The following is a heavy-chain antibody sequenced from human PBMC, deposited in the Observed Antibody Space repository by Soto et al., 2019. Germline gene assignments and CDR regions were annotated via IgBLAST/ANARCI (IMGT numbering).Heavy chain of an antibody. CDR3: AWFAKASDGMDV. CDR2: IRNKAKSSAT. J-gene: IGHJ6*02. D-gene: IGHD3-10*01. CDR1: GFTFSDSS. Sequence: EVQLEESGGGLVQPGGSLKLSCAASGFTFSDSSIHWVRQASGKGLEWVCRIRNKAKSSATAYAAALEGRFTVPREDSKNRAYLPMNSLTAEDTAVYYCAWFAKASDGMDVWGRGTTVTVSS. V-gene: IGHV3-73*02.